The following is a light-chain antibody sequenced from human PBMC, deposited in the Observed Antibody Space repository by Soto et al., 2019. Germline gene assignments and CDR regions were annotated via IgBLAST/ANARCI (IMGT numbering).Light chain of an antibody. V-gene: IGKV3-20*01. Sequence: EIVLTQSPGTLSLSPGERATLPCRASQSVSSSYLAWYQQKPGQAPSLLIYGASRRATGIPDRFSGSGAGTDFTLTISRLEPEDFAVYSCHQYGSSLFTFGQGTRLDIK. CDR1: QSVSSSY. J-gene: IGKJ5*01. CDR3: HQYGSSLFT. CDR2: GAS.